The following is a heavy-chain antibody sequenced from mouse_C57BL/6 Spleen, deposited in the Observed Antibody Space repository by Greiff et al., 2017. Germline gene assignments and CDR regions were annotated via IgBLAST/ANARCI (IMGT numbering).Heavy chain of an antibody. CDR1: GYTFTSYW. CDR3: AREDYGSRGYFDV. Sequence: VQLQQPGAELVKPGASVKMSCKASGYTFTSYWITWVKQRPGQGLEWIGDIYPGSGSTNYNEQFKSKATLTVDTSSSPAYMQLSSLTSEDSAVYDCAREDYGSRGYFDVWGTGTTVTVSS. J-gene: IGHJ1*03. D-gene: IGHD1-1*01. V-gene: IGHV1-55*01. CDR2: IYPGSGST.